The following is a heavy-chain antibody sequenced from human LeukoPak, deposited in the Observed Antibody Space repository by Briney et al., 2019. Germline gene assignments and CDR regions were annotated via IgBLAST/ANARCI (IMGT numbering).Heavy chain of an antibody. V-gene: IGHV3-23*01. CDR3: AKDRGDCSSTSCLGHGMDV. D-gene: IGHD2-2*01. Sequence: QPGGSLRLSCAASGFTFSYAWMSWVRQAPGKGLEWVSAISGSGGSTYYADSVKGRFTISRDNSKNTLYLQMNSLRAEDTAVYYCAKDRGDCSSTSCLGHGMDVWGQGTTVTVSS. CDR1: GFTFSYAW. J-gene: IGHJ6*02. CDR2: ISGSGGST.